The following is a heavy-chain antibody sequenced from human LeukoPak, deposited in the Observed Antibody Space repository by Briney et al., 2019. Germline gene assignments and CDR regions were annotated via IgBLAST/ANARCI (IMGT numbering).Heavy chain of an antibody. Sequence: GSVRLSCAASGFSFRSYWIHWVRQAPGKGLVWVSRINSDGSGTTYADSVKGRSTISRDNAKNTLDLHMNNLRAEDTAVYYCAKGGTGHSDYWGQGTLVTVSS. CDR1: GFSFRSYW. D-gene: IGHD3-16*01. J-gene: IGHJ4*02. V-gene: IGHV3-74*03. CDR2: INSDGSGT. CDR3: AKGGTGHSDY.